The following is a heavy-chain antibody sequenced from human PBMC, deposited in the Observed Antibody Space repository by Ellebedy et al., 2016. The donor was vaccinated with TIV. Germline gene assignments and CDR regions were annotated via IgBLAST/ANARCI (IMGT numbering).Heavy chain of an antibody. V-gene: IGHV3-11*01. D-gene: IGHD2-15*01. CDR3: ARDLEIGTGGTEFFQH. J-gene: IGHJ1*01. CDR1: GFTFSLYT. CDR2: ISGSGDTE. Sequence: GGSLRLXXGASGFTFSLYTMVWVRQAPGKGPECVSSISGSGDTEYYAGSVKGRFTISRDNAKNSLYLQMNSLRAEDTAVYYCARDLEIGTGGTEFFQHWGQGTLVTVSS.